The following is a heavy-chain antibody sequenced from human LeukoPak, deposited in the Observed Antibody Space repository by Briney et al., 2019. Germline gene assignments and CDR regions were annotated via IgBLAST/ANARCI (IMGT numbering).Heavy chain of an antibody. V-gene: IGHV3-30*02. Sequence: GVLRLSCAASGFTFSSYAMSWVRQAPGKGLEWVAFIRYDGSNKYYADSVKGRFTISRDNSKNTLYLQMNSLRAEDTAVYYCATSGIAVAGFDYWGQGTLVTVSS. CDR1: GFTFSSYA. CDR2: IRYDGSNK. D-gene: IGHD6-19*01. CDR3: ATSGIAVAGFDY. J-gene: IGHJ4*02.